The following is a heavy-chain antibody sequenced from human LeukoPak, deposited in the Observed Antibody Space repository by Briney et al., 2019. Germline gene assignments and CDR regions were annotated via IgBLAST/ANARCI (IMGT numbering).Heavy chain of an antibody. Sequence: GGSLRLSCAASGFTFSSYAMSWVRQAPGKGLEWVSAISGSGGSTYYADSVKGRFTISRDNSKNTLYLQMNSLRAEDTAVYYCANSLAVMITFGGVIVNWFDPWGQGTLVTVSS. J-gene: IGHJ5*02. CDR2: ISGSGGST. D-gene: IGHD3-16*02. CDR3: ANSLAVMITFGGVIVNWFDP. V-gene: IGHV3-23*01. CDR1: GFTFSSYA.